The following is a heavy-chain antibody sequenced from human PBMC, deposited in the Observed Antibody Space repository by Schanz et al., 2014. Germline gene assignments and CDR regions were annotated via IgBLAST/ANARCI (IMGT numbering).Heavy chain of an antibody. CDR1: GYTFTSYG. Sequence: QVQLVQSGAEVKKPGASVKVSCKASGYTFTSYGISWVRQAPGQGLEWMGWISVYNHNKEYDQKFQGRVTMTTDTSTSTTYMALTNMRFDDTAVYYCAGDRRVFDRDDLYYFDSWGQGTLVTVSS. CDR3: AGDRRVFDRDDLYYFDS. CDR2: ISVYNHNK. V-gene: IGHV1-18*01. J-gene: IGHJ4*02. D-gene: IGHD3-16*02.